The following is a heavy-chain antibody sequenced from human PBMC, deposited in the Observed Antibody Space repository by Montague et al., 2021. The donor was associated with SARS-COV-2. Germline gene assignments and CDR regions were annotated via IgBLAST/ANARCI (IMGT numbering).Heavy chain of an antibody. CDR1: RGSISSHNYF. CDR3: AKDGEALAWGTFDI. J-gene: IGHJ3*02. CDR2: VDYSGLT. V-gene: IGHV4-39*07. Sequence: SETLSLTCTVSRGSISSHNYFWAWIRQPPGKGLEWIGSVDYSGLTFYNPSLESRVTISVDTSKKQFSLKVSSVTAADTAVYYCAKDGEALAWGTFDIWGQGTMVTVSS. D-gene: IGHD3-10*01.